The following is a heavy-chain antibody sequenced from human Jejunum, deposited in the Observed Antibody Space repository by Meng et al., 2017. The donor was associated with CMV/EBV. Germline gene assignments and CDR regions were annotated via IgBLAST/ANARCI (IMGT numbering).Heavy chain of an antibody. Sequence: KALGYTFTFYPMHWVRQAPGQGLESMGIINPSGGNTSYAQKFQDRFTMTRDTSTSTVYMELSSLRSEDTAVYYCARVDSSGWYFDYCGQGTLVTVSS. J-gene: IGHJ4*02. V-gene: IGHV1-46*01. CDR3: ARVDSSGWYFDY. D-gene: IGHD6-19*01. CDR2: INPSGGNT. CDR1: GYTFTFYP.